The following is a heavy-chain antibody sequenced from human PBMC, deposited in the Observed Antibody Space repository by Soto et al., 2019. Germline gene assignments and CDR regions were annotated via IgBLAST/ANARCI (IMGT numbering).Heavy chain of an antibody. J-gene: IGHJ5*02. CDR1: GGSISHYY. D-gene: IGHD3-10*01. Sequence: SETLSLTCTVSGGSISHYYWSWIRQPPGKGLEWIGYIYYSGSSKYNPSLNSRVTMSVDTSKNHLSLELTSVTTADTAVYYCARESAGSGKNNWFDPWGQGTLVTVS. V-gene: IGHV4-59*01. CDR3: ARESAGSGKNNWFDP. CDR2: IYYSGSS.